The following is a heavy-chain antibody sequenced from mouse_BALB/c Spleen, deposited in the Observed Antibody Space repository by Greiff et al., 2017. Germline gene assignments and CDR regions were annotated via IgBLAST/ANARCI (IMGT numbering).Heavy chain of an antibody. V-gene: IGHV5-9-4*01. Sequence: EVQGVESGGGLVKPGGSLKLSCAASGFTFSSYAMSWVRQSPEKRLEWVAEIISGGSYTYYPDTVTGRFTISRDNAKNTLYLEMSSLRSEDTAMYYCAIITNYAMDYWGQGTSVTVSS. D-gene: IGHD1-1*01. CDR2: IISGGSYT. CDR1: GFTFSSYA. CDR3: AIITNYAMDY. J-gene: IGHJ4*01.